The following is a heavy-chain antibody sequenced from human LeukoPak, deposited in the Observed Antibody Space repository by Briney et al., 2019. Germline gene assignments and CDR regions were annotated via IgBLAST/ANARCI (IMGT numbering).Heavy chain of an antibody. CDR1: EFTFSGSA. J-gene: IGHJ4*02. CDR3: AREESGISIFGVVIF. V-gene: IGHV3-30-3*01. D-gene: IGHD3-3*01. CDR2: ISHDGSNK. Sequence: GGSLKLSCAASEFTFSGSAMHWVRQASGKGLEWVAIISHDGSNKYYADSVKGRFTISRDNSKNTLYLQMNSLGAEDTAVYYCAREESGISIFGVVIFWGQGTLVTVSS.